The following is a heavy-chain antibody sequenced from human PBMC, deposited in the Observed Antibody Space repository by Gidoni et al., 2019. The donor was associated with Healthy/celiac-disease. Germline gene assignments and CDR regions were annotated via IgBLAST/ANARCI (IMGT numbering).Heavy chain of an antibody. D-gene: IGHD2-8*01. Sequence: EVQLVESGGGLVKPGGSLRLSCAASGFTFSSYSMNWVRQAPGKGLEWVSSISSSSSYIYYADSVKGRFTISRDNAKNSLYLQMNSLRAEDTAVYYCARDSPSSVLMVYAISFYDYWGQGTLVTVSS. CDR1: GFTFSSYS. V-gene: IGHV3-21*01. CDR3: ARDSPSSVLMVYAISFYDY. J-gene: IGHJ4*02. CDR2: ISSSSSYI.